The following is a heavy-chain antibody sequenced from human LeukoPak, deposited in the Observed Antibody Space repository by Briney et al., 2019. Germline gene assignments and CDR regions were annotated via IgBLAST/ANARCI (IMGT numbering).Heavy chain of an antibody. D-gene: IGHD3-22*01. V-gene: IGHV3-33*01. CDR2: IWYDGSNK. Sequence: PGRSLRLSCAASGFTFSSYGMHWVRQAPGKGLEWVAVIWYDGSNKYYADSVQGRFTISRDNSKNTLYLQMNSLRAEDTAVYYCPSGGPDYYDSSGYYPSPPDYWGQGALVTVSS. CDR1: GFTFSSYG. J-gene: IGHJ4*02. CDR3: PSGGPDYYDSSGYYPSPPDY.